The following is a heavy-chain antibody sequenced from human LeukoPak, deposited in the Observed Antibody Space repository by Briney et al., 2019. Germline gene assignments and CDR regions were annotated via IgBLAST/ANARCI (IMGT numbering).Heavy chain of an antibody. CDR1: GDSVSSKNTA. CDR3: ASGSYYLGFNS. J-gene: IGHJ4*02. Sequence: SQTLSLTCAISGDSVSSKNTAWNCIRQSPSGGLEWLGSTYYRSKWYYDYAVSVKSRITISPDTSKNQFSLHLNSVTPEDTALYYCASGSYYLGFNSWGQGTLVTVSS. CDR2: TYYRSKWYY. V-gene: IGHV6-1*01. D-gene: IGHD3-22*01.